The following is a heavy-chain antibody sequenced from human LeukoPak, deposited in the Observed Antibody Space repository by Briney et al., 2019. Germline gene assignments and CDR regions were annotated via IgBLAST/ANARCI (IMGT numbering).Heavy chain of an antibody. V-gene: IGHV3-23*01. D-gene: IGHD3-9*01. Sequence: GGSLRLSCAASGFTFSSYAMSWVRQAPGKGLEWVSAISGSGGSTYYADSVKGRFTISRDNSKNTLYLQMNSLRAEDTAVYFCAKDRRVYDILTPFDYWGQGTLVTVSS. CDR3: AKDRRVYDILTPFDY. CDR1: GFTFSSYA. CDR2: ISGSGGST. J-gene: IGHJ4*02.